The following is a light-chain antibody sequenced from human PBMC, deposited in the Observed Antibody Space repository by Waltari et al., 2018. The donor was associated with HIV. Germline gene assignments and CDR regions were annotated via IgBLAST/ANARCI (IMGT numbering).Light chain of an antibody. J-gene: IGLJ3*02. CDR1: SSHVGGYNY. CDR3: CSYAGSYTWV. V-gene: IGLV2-11*01. CDR2: DVN. Sequence: QSALTQSRSVSGSPGQSVTISCTATSSHVGGYNYVSWYQQHPGKVPKLMIYDVNKRPSGVPDRFSGSKSANTASLTISGLQAEDEADYYCCSYAGSYTWVFGGGTKLTVL.